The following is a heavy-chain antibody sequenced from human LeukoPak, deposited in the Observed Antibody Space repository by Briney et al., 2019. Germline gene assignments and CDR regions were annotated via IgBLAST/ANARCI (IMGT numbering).Heavy chain of an antibody. D-gene: IGHD3-3*01. V-gene: IGHV4-34*01. CDR3: AGGGREILEWLLSPPC. CDR2: INHSRST. Sequence: SETLSLTCAVYGGSFSGYYWNWIRQPPGKGLEWIGEINHSRSTNYNPSLKSRVTISVDTTNNKFSLKLSSMTAADTAVYYCAGGGREILEWLLSPPCWGQGTLVTFAS. J-gene: IGHJ4*02. CDR1: GGSFSGYY.